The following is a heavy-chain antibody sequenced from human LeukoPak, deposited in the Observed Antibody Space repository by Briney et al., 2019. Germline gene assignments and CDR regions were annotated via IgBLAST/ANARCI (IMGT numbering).Heavy chain of an antibody. V-gene: IGHV4-59*01. CDR3: ARVVVHGHSDY. CDR1: GGSISSYY. CDR2: IYYTGST. D-gene: IGHD2-2*01. Sequence: SETLSLTCTVSGGSISSYYWSWIRQPPGKGLDWIGYIYYTGSTKYNPSLKSRVTISVDTSKNQFSLELSSVTAADTAVYYCARVVVHGHSDYWGQGTLVTVSS. J-gene: IGHJ4*02.